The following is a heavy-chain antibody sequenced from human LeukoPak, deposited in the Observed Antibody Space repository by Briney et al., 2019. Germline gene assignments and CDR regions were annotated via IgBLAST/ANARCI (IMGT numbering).Heavy chain of an antibody. J-gene: IGHJ5*02. CDR2: IYYSGST. D-gene: IGHD4-11*01. CDR3: ARGGYSNYNWFDP. CDR1: GGSISSYY. V-gene: IGHV4-59*01. Sequence: PSETLSFTCTVSGGSISSYYWSWIRQPPGKGLEWIGYIYYSGSTNYNPSLKSRVTISVDTSKNQFSLKLSSVTAADTAVYYCARGGYSNYNWFDPWGQGTLVTVSS.